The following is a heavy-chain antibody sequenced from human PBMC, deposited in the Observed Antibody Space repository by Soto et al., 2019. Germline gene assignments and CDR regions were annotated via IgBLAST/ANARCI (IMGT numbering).Heavy chain of an antibody. V-gene: IGHV3-15*07. CDR2: IKSKTDGGTT. CDR3: TTDNLKYSYGHRYSLYYFDY. D-gene: IGHD5-18*01. Sequence: GGSLRLSCAASGFTFSNAWMNWVRQEPGKGLEWVGRIKSKTDGGTTDYAAPVKGRFTISRDDSKNTLYLQMNSLKTEDTAVYYCTTDNLKYSYGHRYSLYYFDYWGQGTLVTVSS. CDR1: GFTFSNAW. J-gene: IGHJ4*02.